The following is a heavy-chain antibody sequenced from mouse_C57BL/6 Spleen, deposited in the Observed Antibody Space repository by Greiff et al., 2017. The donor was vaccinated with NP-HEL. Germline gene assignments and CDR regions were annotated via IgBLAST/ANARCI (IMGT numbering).Heavy chain of an antibody. CDR1: GYTFTDYN. CDR2: INPNNGGT. D-gene: IGHD2-3*01. V-gene: IGHV1-18*01. Sequence: VQLQQSGPELVKPGASVKIPCKASGYTFTDYNMDWVKQSHGKSLEWIGDINPNNGGTIYNQKFKGKATLTVDKSSSTAYMELRSLTSEDTAVYYCARIYDGYYVMDYWGQGTSVTVSS. CDR3: ARIYDGYYVMDY. J-gene: IGHJ4*01.